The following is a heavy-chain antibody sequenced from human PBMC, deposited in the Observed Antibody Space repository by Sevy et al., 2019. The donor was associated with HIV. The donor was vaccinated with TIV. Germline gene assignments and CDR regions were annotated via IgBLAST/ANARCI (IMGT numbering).Heavy chain of an antibody. CDR3: AREGCTKPHDY. CDR2: LSFGCGKI. J-gene: IGHJ4*02. Sequence: GGSLRLSCAASGFTFNIYSMSWVRQTPGKVLEWVATLSFGCGKIKPADSVKGRFTMSRDDSKNAVYLQMNNLRVEDTAIYYCAREGCTKPHDYWGQGTLVTVSS. D-gene: IGHD2-8*01. V-gene: IGHV3-23*01. CDR1: GFTFNIYS.